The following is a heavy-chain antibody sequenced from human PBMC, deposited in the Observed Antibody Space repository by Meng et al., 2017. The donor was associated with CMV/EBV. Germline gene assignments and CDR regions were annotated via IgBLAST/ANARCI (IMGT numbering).Heavy chain of an antibody. Sequence: ASVKVSCKASGYTFTSYGISWVRQAPGQGLEWMGWINPNSGGTNYAQKFQGRVTMTRDTSISTAYMELSRLRSDDTAVYYCARTKYYDFWSGSNQYYFDYWGQGTLVTVSS. J-gene: IGHJ4*02. CDR1: GYTFTSYG. CDR2: INPNSGGT. D-gene: IGHD3-3*01. CDR3: ARTKYYDFWSGSNQYYFDY. V-gene: IGHV1-2*02.